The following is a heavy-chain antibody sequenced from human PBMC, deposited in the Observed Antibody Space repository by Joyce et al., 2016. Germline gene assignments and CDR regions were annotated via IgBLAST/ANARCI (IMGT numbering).Heavy chain of an antibody. Sequence: QVQLQESGPGLVKPSETLSLTCGVSGLSFDLHSFWGWIRQPPGKGLEWIGNVYLNGIPQYSPSLKSRVTISMDTSKNQFSLNLNSLTAADTAVYFCARRPYNVHTPLGSDWYFDLWGRGTLVTVSS. CDR1: GLSFDLHSF. CDR2: VYLNGIP. J-gene: IGHJ2*01. CDR3: ARRPYNVHTPLGSDWYFDL. V-gene: IGHV4-38-2*01. D-gene: IGHD5-18*01.